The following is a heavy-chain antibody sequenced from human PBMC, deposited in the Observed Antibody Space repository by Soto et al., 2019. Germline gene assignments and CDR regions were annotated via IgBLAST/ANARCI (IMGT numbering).Heavy chain of an antibody. CDR1: GGSISSSNS. Sequence: PSETLSLTCAVSGGSISSSNSWSWVRQPPGKGLEWIGEIYHSGSTNYNPSLKSRVTISVDKSKNQFSLKLSFVTAADTAVYYCARWAVAGTTISDYWGQGTLVTVSS. J-gene: IGHJ4*02. CDR2: IYHSGST. V-gene: IGHV4-4*02. D-gene: IGHD6-19*01. CDR3: ARWAVAGTTISDY.